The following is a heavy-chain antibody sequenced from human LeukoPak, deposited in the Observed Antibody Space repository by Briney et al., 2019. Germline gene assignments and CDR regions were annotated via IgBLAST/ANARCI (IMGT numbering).Heavy chain of an antibody. CDR3: ARDAFSDYDPQSRTDSFDV. V-gene: IGHV3-23*01. J-gene: IGHJ3*01. CDR2: ISGSGAIT. Sequence: PGGSLRLSCAASGFSFDTYAINWARQAPGKGLEWVSVISGSGAITFYADSVKGRFTISRDNSKNTLYLQMNSLRAEDTGVYYCARDAFSDYDPQSRTDSFDVWGQGTMVTVSS. CDR1: GFSFDTYA. D-gene: IGHD4-17*01.